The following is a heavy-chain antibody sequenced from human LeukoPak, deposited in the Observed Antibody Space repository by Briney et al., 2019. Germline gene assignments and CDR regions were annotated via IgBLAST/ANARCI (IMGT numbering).Heavy chain of an antibody. CDR3: ARDFRSYIGSGICAFDI. CDR2: IKQDGTEK. D-gene: IGHD3-10*01. Sequence: PGGSLRLSCAASGFTFSTFWMSWVRQAPGKGLEWVANIKQDGTEKYYVDSVKGRFTISRDNAQNSLYLQMNSLRAEDTAVYYCARDFRSYIGSGICAFDIWGQGTMVTVPS. J-gene: IGHJ3*02. V-gene: IGHV3-7*01. CDR1: GFTFSTFW.